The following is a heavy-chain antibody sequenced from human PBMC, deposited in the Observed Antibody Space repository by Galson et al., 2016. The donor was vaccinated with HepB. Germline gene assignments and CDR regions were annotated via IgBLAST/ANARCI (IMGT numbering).Heavy chain of an antibody. Sequence: TLSLTCTVSSGSISMGGYYWSWICQHPGKGLEWLGYIYYSGSTYYNPSLKSRLTISLDTSKNQFSLKLSSVTAADTAVYYCARDDYDSSGHPRAFDIWGQGTMVTVSS. V-gene: IGHV4-31*03. CDR2: IYYSGST. CDR3: ARDDYDSSGHPRAFDI. CDR1: SGSISMGGYY. D-gene: IGHD3-22*01. J-gene: IGHJ3*02.